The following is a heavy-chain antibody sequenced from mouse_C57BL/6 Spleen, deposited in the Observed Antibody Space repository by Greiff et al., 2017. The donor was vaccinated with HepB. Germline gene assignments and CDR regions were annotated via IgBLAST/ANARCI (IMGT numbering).Heavy chain of an antibody. Sequence: EVQLVESGGGLVKPGGSLKLSCAASGFTFSDYGMHWVRQAPEKGLEWVAYISSGSSTIYYADTVKGRFTISRDNAKNTLFLQMTSLRSEDTAMYYCARMYYGSDRYFDVWGTGTTVTVSS. D-gene: IGHD1-1*01. V-gene: IGHV5-17*01. CDR1: GFTFSDYG. CDR2: ISSGSSTI. CDR3: ARMYYGSDRYFDV. J-gene: IGHJ1*03.